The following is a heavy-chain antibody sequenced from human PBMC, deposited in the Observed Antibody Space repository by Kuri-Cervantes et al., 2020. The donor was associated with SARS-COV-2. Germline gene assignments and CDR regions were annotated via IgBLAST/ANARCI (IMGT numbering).Heavy chain of an antibody. Sequence: GESLKISCAASGLTFSNVWMSWVRQAPGKGLEWVGRFKSKTDGGTIVYAAPVKGRFTIPRDDSKSMLYLQMSSLKIEDTAVYYCATGSTSGWYRRDFDYWGQGTLVTVSS. CDR3: ATGSTSGWYRRDFDY. J-gene: IGHJ4*02. CDR1: GLTFSNVW. D-gene: IGHD6-19*01. CDR2: FKSKTDGGTI. V-gene: IGHV3-15*01.